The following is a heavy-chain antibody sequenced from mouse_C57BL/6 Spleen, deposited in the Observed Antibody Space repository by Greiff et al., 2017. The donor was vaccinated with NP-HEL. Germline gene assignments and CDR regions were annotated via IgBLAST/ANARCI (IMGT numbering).Heavy chain of an antibody. CDR2: ISYDGSP. D-gene: IGHD2-3*01. CDR3: ARDPYDGYWFAY. V-gene: IGHV3-6*01. Sequence: VQLQQSGPGLVNPSQSLSLTCSVTGYSIPSGYYWNWIRQFPGNKLECMGYISYDGSPHYNPSRKNRIYITRDTSKIQCFLKLNSVTNEDTATYYCARDPYDGYWFAYWGQGTLVTVSA. J-gene: IGHJ3*01. CDR1: GYSIPSGYY.